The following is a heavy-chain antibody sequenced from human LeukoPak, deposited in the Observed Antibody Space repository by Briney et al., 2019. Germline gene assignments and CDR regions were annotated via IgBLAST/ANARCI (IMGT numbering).Heavy chain of an antibody. CDR2: ISGSGGST. Sequence: LSGGSLRLSCAASGFTFSSYAMSWVRQAPGKGLEWVSAISGSGGSTYYADSVKGRFTISRDNSKNTLYLQMNSLRAEDTAVYYCAKDPQWIQPLRKDYFDYWGQGTLVTVSS. CDR3: AKDPQWIQPLRKDYFDY. J-gene: IGHJ4*02. V-gene: IGHV3-23*01. CDR1: GFTFSSYA. D-gene: IGHD5-12*01.